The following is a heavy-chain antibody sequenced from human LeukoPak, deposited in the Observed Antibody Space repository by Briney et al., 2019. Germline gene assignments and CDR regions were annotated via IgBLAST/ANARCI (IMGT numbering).Heavy chain of an antibody. V-gene: IGHV1-2*02. CDR1: GYTFTSYY. J-gene: IGHJ6*03. Sequence: ASVKVSCKASGYTFTSYYMHWVRQAPGQGLEWMGWINPNSGGTNYAQKFQGRVTMTRDTSISTAYMELSRLRSDDTAVYYCARAGDIVVVPAAISPYYYYYYMDVWGKGTTVTVSS. CDR2: INPNSGGT. CDR3: ARAGDIVVVPAAISPYYYYYYMDV. D-gene: IGHD2-2*01.